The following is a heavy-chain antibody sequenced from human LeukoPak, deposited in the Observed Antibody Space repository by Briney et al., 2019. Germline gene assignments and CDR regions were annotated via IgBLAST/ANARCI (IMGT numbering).Heavy chain of an antibody. D-gene: IGHD3-10*01. Sequence: ASVKVSCKASGYTFTSYDINWVRQATGQGVEWMGWMNPNSGNTGYAQKFQGRVTMTRNTSISTAYMELSSLRSEDTAVYYCARGQGTWFGELLSRFDYWGQGTLVTVSS. CDR2: MNPNSGNT. CDR1: GYTFTSYD. CDR3: ARGQGTWFGELLSRFDY. J-gene: IGHJ4*02. V-gene: IGHV1-8*01.